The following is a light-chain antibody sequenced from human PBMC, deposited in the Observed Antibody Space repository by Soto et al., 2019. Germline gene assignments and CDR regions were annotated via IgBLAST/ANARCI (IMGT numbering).Light chain of an antibody. V-gene: IGKV1-5*01. J-gene: IGKJ4*01. CDR1: QSISSW. Sequence: DIQMTQSPSTLSASVGDRVTITCLASQSISSWLAWYQQKPGKAPKLLIHAPTSLDSAVQSRFTGSGSGTEPTLTISRLQPDDFETYSCQQYDSYSITFSRRTTVDIK. CDR3: QQYDSYSIT. CDR2: APT.